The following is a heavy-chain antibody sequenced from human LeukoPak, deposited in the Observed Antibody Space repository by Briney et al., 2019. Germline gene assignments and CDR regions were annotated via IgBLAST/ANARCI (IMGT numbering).Heavy chain of an antibody. J-gene: IGHJ5*02. CDR2: IIPIFGIA. Sequence: SVKVSCKASGGTFSSYAISWVRQAPGQGLEWMGGIIPIFGIANYAQKFQGRVTITADKSTSTAYMELSSLRSEDTAVYYCARGYCSSTSCRRINWFDPWGQGTLVTVSS. D-gene: IGHD2-2*01. V-gene: IGHV1-69*17. CDR3: ARGYCSSTSCRRINWFDP. CDR1: GGTFSSYA.